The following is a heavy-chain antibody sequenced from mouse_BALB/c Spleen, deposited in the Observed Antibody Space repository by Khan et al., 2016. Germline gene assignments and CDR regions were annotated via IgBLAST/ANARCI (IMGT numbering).Heavy chain of an antibody. CDR3: ARQGDYGYDVY. D-gene: IGHD2-2*01. V-gene: IGHV4-1*02. Sequence: EVKLEESGGGLVQPGGSLKLSCAASGFDFSRYWMSWVRQAPGKGLEWIGEINPDSSTINYTPSLKDKFIVSRDNAKNTLYLQMSKVRSEDTALYYWARQGDYGYDVYWGQGTTLTVSS. CDR1: GFDFSRYW. CDR2: INPDSSTI. J-gene: IGHJ2*01.